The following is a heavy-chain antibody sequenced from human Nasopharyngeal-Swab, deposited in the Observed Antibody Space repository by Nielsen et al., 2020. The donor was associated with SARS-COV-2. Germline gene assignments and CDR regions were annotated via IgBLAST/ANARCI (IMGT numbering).Heavy chain of an antibody. V-gene: IGHV1-8*01. CDR3: ARGAFGLGHSWFDP. CDR1: GHTFSRND. J-gene: IGHJ5*02. Sequence: ASVKVSCKSSGHTFSRNDINWVRQATGQGLEWTGWMNPKSGDVGYAQKFQGRVTMTRNTSTTTAYMELSSLRHEDTAVYYCARGAFGLGHSWFDPWGQGTLVTVSS. D-gene: IGHD3/OR15-3a*01. CDR2: MNPKSGDV.